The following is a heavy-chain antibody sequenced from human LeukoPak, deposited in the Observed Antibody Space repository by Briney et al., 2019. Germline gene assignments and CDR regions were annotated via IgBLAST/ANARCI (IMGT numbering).Heavy chain of an antibody. CDR1: GFTFSSYS. Sequence: GGSLRLSCAASGFTFSSYSMNWVRQAPGKGLEWVSYISSSSSTIYYADSVKGRFTISRDNAKNSLYLQMNSLRAEDTAVYYCARKELDYYYYYMDVWGKGTTVTVSS. D-gene: IGHD1-7*01. CDR2: ISSSSSTI. V-gene: IGHV3-48*01. CDR3: ARKELDYYYYYMDV. J-gene: IGHJ6*03.